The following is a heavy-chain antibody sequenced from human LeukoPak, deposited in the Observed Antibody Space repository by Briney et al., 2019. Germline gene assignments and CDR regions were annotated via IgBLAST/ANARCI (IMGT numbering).Heavy chain of an antibody. CDR1: GFTFSSYA. J-gene: IGHJ4*02. Sequence: GGSLRLSCAASGFTFSSYAMSWARQAPGQGLEWVSAISGSGGSTYYADSVKGRFTISRDNSKNTLYLQMNSLRAEDTAVYYCATSRYGDYGVYFDYWGQGTLVTVSS. CDR2: ISGSGGST. V-gene: IGHV3-23*01. CDR3: ATSRYGDYGVYFDY. D-gene: IGHD4-17*01.